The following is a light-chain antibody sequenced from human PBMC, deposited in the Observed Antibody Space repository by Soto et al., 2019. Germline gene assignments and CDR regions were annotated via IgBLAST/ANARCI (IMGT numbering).Light chain of an antibody. V-gene: IGKV1-5*03. CDR3: QQYNSYSLT. CDR1: QSISSW. Sequence: DIQMTQSPSTLSASVGDRVTITCRASQSISSWLAWYQQKPGKAPKLLIYKASSLESGVPSRFSGSGSGTEFTLTISSLQPDDFATYFCQQYNSYSLTFGGGTKVEIK. J-gene: IGKJ4*01. CDR2: KAS.